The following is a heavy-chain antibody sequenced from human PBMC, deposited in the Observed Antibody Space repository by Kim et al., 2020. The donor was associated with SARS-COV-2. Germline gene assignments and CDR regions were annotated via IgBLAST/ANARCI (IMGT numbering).Heavy chain of an antibody. V-gene: IGHV3-53*01. Sequence: GGSLRLSCAASGFSVTKKYISWVRQGPGQGLEWVSVIYSDGSPWYADSVTGRFTISRDTAKNTVYLQMNSLRVDDTGLYYCARDVGWLGLEWIYGMDVWGQGTTVTVSS. D-gene: IGHD3-3*01. CDR3: ARDVGWLGLEWIYGMDV. CDR2: IYSDGSP. J-gene: IGHJ6*02. CDR1: GFSVTKKY.